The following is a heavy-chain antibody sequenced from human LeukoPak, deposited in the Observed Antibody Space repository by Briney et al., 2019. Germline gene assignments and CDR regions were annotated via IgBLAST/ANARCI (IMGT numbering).Heavy chain of an antibody. V-gene: IGHV3-21*01. CDR1: GFTFSSYS. CDR3: ARIFWTYAFDI. J-gene: IGHJ3*02. CDR2: ISSSSYI. Sequence: GESLRLSCAASGFTFSSYSMNWVRQAPGKGLEWVSSISSSSYIYYADSVKGRFTISRDNAKNSLYLQMNSLRAEDTAVYYCARIFWTYAFDIWGQGTMVTVSS. D-gene: IGHD3/OR15-3a*01.